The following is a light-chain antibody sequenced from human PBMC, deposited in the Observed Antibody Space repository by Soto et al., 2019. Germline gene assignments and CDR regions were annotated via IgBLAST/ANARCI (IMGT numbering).Light chain of an antibody. CDR3: QQYGSTPLT. J-gene: IGKJ1*01. V-gene: IGKV3D-15*01. CDR2: GAS. CDR1: QSVSGH. Sequence: EIVMTQSPATLPVSTGERVTLSCRASQSVSGHLAWYQQKPGQGPRLLIYGASSRATGTPARFSGSGSGTDFTLTINRLEPEDFAPYYCQQYGSTPLTFGQGTKVDI.